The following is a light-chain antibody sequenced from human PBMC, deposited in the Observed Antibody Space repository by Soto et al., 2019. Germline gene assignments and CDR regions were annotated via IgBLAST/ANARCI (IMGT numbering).Light chain of an antibody. CDR2: DVS. CDR3: SSYTSSSTLGV. V-gene: IGLV2-14*01. CDR1: SSDVGGYNY. J-gene: IGLJ2*01. Sequence: QSALTQPASVSWSPGQSITISCTGTSSDVGGYNYVSWYQQHPGKAPKLMMYDVSNRPSGVSNRFSGSKSGNTASLTISGLQAEDEADYYCSSYTSSSTLGVFGGGTKLTVL.